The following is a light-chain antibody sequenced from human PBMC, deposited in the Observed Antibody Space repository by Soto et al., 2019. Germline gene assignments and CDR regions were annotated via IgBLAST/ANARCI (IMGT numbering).Light chain of an antibody. J-gene: IGKJ4*01. CDR1: QGIFYN. Sequence: TQSPPTLYDSPRYRAPLXFRASQGIFYNLAWFQQRPGQAPRLLIYDASNRATGIPDRFSGSGSGTDFTLTISRLEPEDFAVYYCQQYGSSLTVGGGTKV. V-gene: IGKV3-20*01. CDR3: QQYGSSLT. CDR2: DAS.